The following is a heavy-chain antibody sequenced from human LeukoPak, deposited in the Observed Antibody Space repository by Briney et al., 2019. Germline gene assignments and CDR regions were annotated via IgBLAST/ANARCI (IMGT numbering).Heavy chain of an antibody. D-gene: IGHD3-22*01. Sequence: GGSLRLSCAASGFTFSNYPMSWVRQAPGKGLEWVSAVNGDSTFYADSVKGRFTISRDNSKNTLYLQMNSLRAEDTAVYYCAKEAHDSSGYTADYWGQGTLVTVSS. CDR3: AKEAHDSSGYTADY. CDR1: GFTFSNYP. V-gene: IGHV3-23*01. CDR2: VNGDST. J-gene: IGHJ4*01.